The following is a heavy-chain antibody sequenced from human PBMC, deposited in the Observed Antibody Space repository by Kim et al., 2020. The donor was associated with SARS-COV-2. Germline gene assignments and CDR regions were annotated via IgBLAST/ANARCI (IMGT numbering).Heavy chain of an antibody. V-gene: IGHV1-8*01. J-gene: IGHJ3*02. CDR1: GYNFTSFE. CDR3: ARGVTAGVDI. CDR2: MSPNRLNT. D-gene: IGHD2-21*02. Sequence: ASVKVSCKASGYNFTSFEINWVRQATGKGLEWMGRMSPNRLNTGSAQKFQGRVTMSTDISITTAYMELSSLTSEDTAVYYCARGVTAGVDIWGQGTMVTVAS.